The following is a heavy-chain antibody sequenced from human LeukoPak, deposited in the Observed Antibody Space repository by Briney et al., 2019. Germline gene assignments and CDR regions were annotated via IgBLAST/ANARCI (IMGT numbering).Heavy chain of an antibody. J-gene: IGHJ5*02. D-gene: IGHD2-15*01. CDR1: GFTFSSYA. CDR3: ARDRAPATRIYWFDP. V-gene: IGHV3-30-3*01. CDR2: ISYDGSNK. Sequence: GGSLRLSCAASGFTFSSYAMHWVRQAPGKGLGWVAVISYDGSNKYYADSVKGRFTISRDNSKNTLYLQMNSLRAEDTAVYYCARDRAPATRIYWFDPWGQGTLVTVSS.